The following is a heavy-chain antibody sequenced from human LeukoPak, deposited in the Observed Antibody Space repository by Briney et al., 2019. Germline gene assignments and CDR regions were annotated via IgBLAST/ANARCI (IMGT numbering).Heavy chain of an antibody. Sequence: SETLSLTCSVSGDSISSSGYYWDWIRQPPGKGLEWIGEINHSGSTNYNPSLKSRVTISVDTSKNQFSLKLSSVTAADTAVYYCARAGRYYGSGSYYTYSKNWFDPWGQGTLVTVSS. D-gene: IGHD3-10*01. CDR2: INHSGST. J-gene: IGHJ5*02. CDR3: ARAGRYYGSGSYYTYSKNWFDP. V-gene: IGHV4-39*07. CDR1: GDSISSSGYY.